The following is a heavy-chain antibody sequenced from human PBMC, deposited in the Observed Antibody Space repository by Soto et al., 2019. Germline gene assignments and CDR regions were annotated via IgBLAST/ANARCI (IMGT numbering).Heavy chain of an antibody. CDR2: IIPIFGTA. D-gene: IGHD2-15*01. CDR3: ARVSCSGGSCSPPVVDYYYYGMDV. Sequence: GASVKVSCKASGGTFSSYAISWVRQAPGQGLEWMGGIIPIFGTANYAQKFQGRVTITTDESTSTAYMELSSLRSEDTAVYYCARVSCSGGSCSPPVVDYYYYGMDVWGQGTTVTVSS. J-gene: IGHJ6*02. CDR1: GGTFSSYA. V-gene: IGHV1-69*05.